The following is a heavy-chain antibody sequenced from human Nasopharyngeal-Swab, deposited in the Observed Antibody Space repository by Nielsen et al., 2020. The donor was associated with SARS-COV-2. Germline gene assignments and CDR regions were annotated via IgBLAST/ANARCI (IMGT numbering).Heavy chain of an antibody. CDR2: IWYDGSTE. J-gene: IGHJ4*02. Sequence: GESLKISCAASGFTFSSSAMHWVRQAPGKGLEWVATIWYDGSTEYHADSVKGRFTVSRDNSRNTLYLQMNSLRAEDTAIYYCAKDYRLQDPKHFDSWGQGILVTVSS. V-gene: IGHV3-33*06. D-gene: IGHD3-16*01. CDR3: AKDYRLQDPKHFDS. CDR1: GFTFSSSA.